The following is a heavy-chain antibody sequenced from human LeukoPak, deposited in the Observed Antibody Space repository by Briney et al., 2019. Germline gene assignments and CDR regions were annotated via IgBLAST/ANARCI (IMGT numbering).Heavy chain of an antibody. CDR1: GGSFSGYY. D-gene: IGHD5-18*01. J-gene: IGHJ6*02. CDR2: INHSGST. CDR3: ARGLGYSYGSRGRYYGMDV. V-gene: IGHV4-34*01. Sequence: SETLSLTCAVYGGSFSGYYWSWIRQPPRKGLEWIGEINHSGSTNYNPSLKSRVTISVDTSKNQFSLKLSSVTAADTAVYYCARGLGYSYGSRGRYYGMDVWGQGTTVTVSS.